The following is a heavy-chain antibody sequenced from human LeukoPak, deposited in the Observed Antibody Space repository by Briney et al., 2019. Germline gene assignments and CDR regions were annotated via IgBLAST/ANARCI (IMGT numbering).Heavy chain of an antibody. Sequence: HPGGSLRLSCAASGFTVSSNYMNWVRQAPGKGLEWVSYISSSSSTIYYADSVKGRFTISRDNAKNSLYLQMNSLRAEDTAVYYCARARTVTTLEFPNNYGMDVWGQGTTVTVSS. CDR1: GFTVSSNY. J-gene: IGHJ6*02. CDR2: ISSSSSTI. D-gene: IGHD4-17*01. CDR3: ARARTVTTLEFPNNYGMDV. V-gene: IGHV3-48*01.